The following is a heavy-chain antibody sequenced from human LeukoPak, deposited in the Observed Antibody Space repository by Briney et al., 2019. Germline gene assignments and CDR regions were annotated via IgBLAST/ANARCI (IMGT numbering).Heavy chain of an antibody. V-gene: IGHV3-30*18. CDR1: GFTFGSYD. D-gene: IGHD2-8*01. Sequence: PGTSLRLSCAASGFTFGSYDLHWVRQAPGKGLEWVALISHDGNKRYYGDSVKGRFAIPRDDSKNSLYLQMNSLRPEDTAVYYCAKGSTNTLDKCGQGTLVTVSS. CDR3: AKGSTNTLDK. J-gene: IGHJ4*02. CDR2: ISHDGNKR.